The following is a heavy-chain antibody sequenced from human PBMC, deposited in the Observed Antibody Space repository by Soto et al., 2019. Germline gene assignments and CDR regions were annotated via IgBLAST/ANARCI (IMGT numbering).Heavy chain of an antibody. D-gene: IGHD3-10*01. V-gene: IGHV4-39*02. Sequence: QLQLQESGPGLVNPSETLSLTCTVSGDSISSSSYYWGWIRQPPGKGLEWIGSIYYSGSTYYNPSLKSRVTISVDTSKNEFSLKLSSVTAADTAVYYCARDGRGVNPVDPWGQGTLVTVSS. CDR2: IYYSGST. CDR3: ARDGRGVNPVDP. J-gene: IGHJ5*02. CDR1: GDSISSSSYY.